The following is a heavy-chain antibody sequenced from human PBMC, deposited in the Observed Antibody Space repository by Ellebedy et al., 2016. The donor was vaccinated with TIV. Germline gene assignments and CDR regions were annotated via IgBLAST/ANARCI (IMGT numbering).Heavy chain of an antibody. V-gene: IGHV3-21*04. CDR3: AREVWYSSSADAFDI. D-gene: IGHD6-6*01. CDR2: ISSSSSYI. J-gene: IGHJ3*02. Sequence: GGSLRLSXAASGFTFSSYSMNWVRQAPGKGLEWVSSISSSSSYIYYADSVKGRFTISRDNAKNSLYLQMNSLRAEDTAVYYCAREVWYSSSADAFDIWGQGTMVTVSS. CDR1: GFTFSSYS.